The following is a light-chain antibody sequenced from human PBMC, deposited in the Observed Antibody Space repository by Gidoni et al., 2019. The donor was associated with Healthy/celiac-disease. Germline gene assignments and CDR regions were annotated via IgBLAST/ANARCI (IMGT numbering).Light chain of an antibody. Sequence: DIVLPRSPATLSLSPGERATLSCRASQSVSSNLAGYQQKPGQAPRLLIYDASNRATGIPARFSGSGSGTDFTLTISSLEPEDFAVYYCQQRSNWPLTFGGGTKVEIK. CDR2: DAS. CDR1: QSVSSN. CDR3: QQRSNWPLT. V-gene: IGKV3-11*01. J-gene: IGKJ4*01.